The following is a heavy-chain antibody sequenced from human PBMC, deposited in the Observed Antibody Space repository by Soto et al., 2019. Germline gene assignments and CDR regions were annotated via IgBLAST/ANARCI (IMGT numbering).Heavy chain of an antibody. CDR3: ARKGAY. D-gene: IGHD3-16*01. V-gene: IGHV4-39*01. Sequence: SETLSPTCNVSGFSIRSTSYNWRWIRQHPGKRLEWIGTLDYSWTAHSTPSLTSRINISADPSKNQVFLTLTSVTAADTAVYYCARKGAYWGQGALVTVSS. J-gene: IGHJ4*02. CDR2: LDYSWTA. CDR1: GFSIRSTSYN.